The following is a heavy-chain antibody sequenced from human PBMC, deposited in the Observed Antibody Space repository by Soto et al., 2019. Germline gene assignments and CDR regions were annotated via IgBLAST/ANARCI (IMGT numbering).Heavy chain of an antibody. Sequence: QVQLVESGGGVVQPGRSLRLSWAASGFTFSSYAMHWVRQAPGKGLEWVAVISYDGSNKYYADSVKGRFTISRDNSKNTLYLQMNSLTAEVTAVYYCARSGDDYDILTGYYSTMYYFDYWGQGTLVTVSS. CDR3: ARSGDDYDILTGYYSTMYYFDY. D-gene: IGHD3-9*01. CDR2: ISYDGSNK. CDR1: GFTFSSYA. J-gene: IGHJ4*02. V-gene: IGHV3-30-3*01.